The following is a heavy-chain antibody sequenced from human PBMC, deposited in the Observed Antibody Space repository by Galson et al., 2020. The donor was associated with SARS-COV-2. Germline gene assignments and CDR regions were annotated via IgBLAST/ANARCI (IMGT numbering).Heavy chain of an antibody. CDR2: VYNSAST. V-gene: IGHV4-59*08. CDR1: GGSTSRYY. CDR3: AGQLIPVDVEPTLGMPIVSAFDI. J-gene: IGHJ3*02. Sequence: SETLSLTCTVSGGSTSRYYWTWIRQTPGKGLEWIGYVYNSASTSYNPSLKSRVTISADSSKNQFSLSLGSVTAADTARYFCAGQLIPVDVEPTLGMPIVSAFDIWGQGTTVTVSS. D-gene: IGHD2-15*01.